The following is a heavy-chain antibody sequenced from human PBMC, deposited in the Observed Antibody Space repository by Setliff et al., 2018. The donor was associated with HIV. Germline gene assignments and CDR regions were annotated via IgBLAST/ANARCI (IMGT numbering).Heavy chain of an antibody. D-gene: IGHD2-15*01. Sequence: SETLSLTCAVSGDSITRGGYYWSWIRQFAGKGLEWIADIYYSGRTNYNPSLKSRLTVSMDTSKNHLSLKLTSMTAADTAMYFCARGKDPGLYFDNWRQVMLVTVS. CDR3: ARGKDPGLYFDN. CDR2: IYYSGRT. CDR1: GDSITRGGYY. V-gene: IGHV4-31*11. J-gene: IGHJ4*02.